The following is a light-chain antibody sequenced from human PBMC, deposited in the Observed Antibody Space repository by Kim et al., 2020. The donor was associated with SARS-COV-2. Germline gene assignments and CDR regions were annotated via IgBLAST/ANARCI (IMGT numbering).Light chain of an antibody. V-gene: IGLV3-21*04. CDR1: NIGSKR. CDR3: QVWDSSSDHP. CDR2: YDS. J-gene: IGLJ3*02. Sequence: VAQGKTARITCGGNNIGSKRVHWYQQKPGQAPVVVIYYDSDRPSGIPERFSGSNSGNTATLTISRVEAGDEADYYCQVWDSSSDHPFGGGTQLTVL.